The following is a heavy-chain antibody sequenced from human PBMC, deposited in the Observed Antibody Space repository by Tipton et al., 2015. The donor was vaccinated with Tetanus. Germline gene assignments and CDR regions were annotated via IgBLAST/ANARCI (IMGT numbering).Heavy chain of an antibody. D-gene: IGHD2-2*01. J-gene: IGHJ4*02. CDR3: ARVACSSTSCYSHYFDY. Sequence: LRLSCAVSGASISSIYSWSWIRQPPGKGLEWIGYVFRSGSADYNPSLKNRVNISLDRSENQISLMLTSVTASDTAVYYCARVACSSTSCYSHYFDYWGPGSLVTVSS. CDR1: GASISSIYS. V-gene: IGHV4-30-2*01. CDR2: VFRSGSA.